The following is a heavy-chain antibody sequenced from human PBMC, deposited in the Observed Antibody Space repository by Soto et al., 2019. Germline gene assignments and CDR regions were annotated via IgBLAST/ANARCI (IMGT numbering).Heavy chain of an antibody. Sequence: QVQLVESGGGVVQPGRSLRLSCAASGFTFSSYGMHWVRQAPGKGLEWVAVIWYDGSNKYYADSVKGRFTISRDNSKNXXYLQMNSLRAEDTAVYYCARDQGSGGVVTDWYFDLWGRGTLVTVSS. D-gene: IGHD3-10*01. V-gene: IGHV3-33*01. CDR3: ARDQGSGGVVTDWYFDL. CDR1: GFTFSSYG. J-gene: IGHJ2*01. CDR2: IWYDGSNK.